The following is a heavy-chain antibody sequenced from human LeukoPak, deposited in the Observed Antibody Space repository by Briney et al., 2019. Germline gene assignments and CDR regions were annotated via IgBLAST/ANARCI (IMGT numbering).Heavy chain of an antibody. J-gene: IGHJ4*02. Sequence: QTGGSLRLSCAASGFTFSSYWMSWVRQAPGKGLEWVANIKQDGSEKYYVDSVKGRFTISRDNAKNSLYLQMNSLRAEDTAVYYCARDYYGSGYSFDYWGQGTLVTVSS. CDR1: GFTFSSYW. CDR2: IKQDGSEK. CDR3: ARDYYGSGYSFDY. V-gene: IGHV3-7*01. D-gene: IGHD3-10*01.